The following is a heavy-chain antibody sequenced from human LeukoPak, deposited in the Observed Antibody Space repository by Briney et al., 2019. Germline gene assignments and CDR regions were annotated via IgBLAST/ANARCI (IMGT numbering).Heavy chain of an antibody. CDR1: GFTFSDYY. J-gene: IGHJ4*02. D-gene: IGHD3-22*01. Sequence: GGSLRLSCAASGFTFSDYYMSWIRQAPGKGLEWVSAMSGSGGMTYTADSVKGRFTISRDNSKNTLDLQMNSLRADDTAVYYCAKGPFFYYDASGYNYYDLWGQGTLVTVSS. V-gene: IGHV3-23*01. CDR3: AKGPFFYYDASGYNYYDL. CDR2: MSGSGGMT.